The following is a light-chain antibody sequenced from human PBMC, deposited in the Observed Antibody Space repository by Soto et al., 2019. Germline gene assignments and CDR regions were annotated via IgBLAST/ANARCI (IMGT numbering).Light chain of an antibody. J-gene: IGKJ1*01. Sequence: VLTQSPDTLSLSPGDRAILSCRGSQAISSNFVAWYQHKTGQAPRLLISDASNRATGIPDRFSGSGSETDLNLTISRLEPEDFAVYYCQKYGSSPGTCGQGTKVDIK. CDR2: DAS. CDR3: QKYGSSPGT. CDR1: QAISSNF. V-gene: IGKV3-20*01.